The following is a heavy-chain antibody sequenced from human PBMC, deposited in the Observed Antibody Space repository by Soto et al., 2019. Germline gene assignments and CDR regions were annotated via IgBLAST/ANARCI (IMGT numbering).Heavy chain of an antibody. Sequence: QVQLQESGPRLVKPSQTLSLTCTVSGGSISSDDYYWSWIRQPPGKGPEWVGYISYSGTTDYNPALKSRIAISLDTSKRQFSLQLSSVTAADTAVYFCARWWGVGVAGMDVWGQGTTVTVSS. D-gene: IGHD2-15*01. V-gene: IGHV4-30-4*01. J-gene: IGHJ6*02. CDR2: ISYSGTT. CDR3: ARWWGVGVAGMDV. CDR1: GGSISSDDYY.